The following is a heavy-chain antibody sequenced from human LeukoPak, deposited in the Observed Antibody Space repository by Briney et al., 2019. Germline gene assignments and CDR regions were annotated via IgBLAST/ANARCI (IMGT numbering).Heavy chain of an antibody. D-gene: IGHD2-15*01. CDR2: ISNSGDNT. J-gene: IGHJ4*02. CDR3: AKDVMRCSGGCI. Sequence: PGGSLRLSCAASGFIFSTCAMSWVRQVPGEGLEWVSGISNSGDNTYYADSVKGRFTISRDNSRNTLSLQMNSLRAEDTAIYYCAKDVMRCSGGCIWGQGTLVTVSS. V-gene: IGHV3-23*01. CDR1: GFIFSTCA.